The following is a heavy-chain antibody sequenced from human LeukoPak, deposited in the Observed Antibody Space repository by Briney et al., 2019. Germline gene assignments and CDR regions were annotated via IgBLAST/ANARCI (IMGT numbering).Heavy chain of an antibody. D-gene: IGHD6-19*01. CDR1: GFTFSSYW. Sequence: GGSLRLSCAASGFTFSSYWMHWVRQAPGKGLVWVSRINSDGSSTSYADSVKGRFTISRDNSKNTLYLQMNSLRAEDTAVYYCAKDKQWLVGLDYWGQGTLVTVSS. V-gene: IGHV3-74*01. J-gene: IGHJ4*02. CDR2: INSDGSST. CDR3: AKDKQWLVGLDY.